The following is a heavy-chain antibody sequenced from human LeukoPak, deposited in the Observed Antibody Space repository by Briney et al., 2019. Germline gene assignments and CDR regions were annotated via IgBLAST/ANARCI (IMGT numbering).Heavy chain of an antibody. CDR2: VYYGSST. J-gene: IGHJ5*02. CDR1: GGSISSSNYY. Sequence: SETLSLTCTVSGGSISSSNYYWGWFRQPPGKGLEWIASVYYGSSTYYNASLKSRVTISLNTSKNQFSLKLSSVTAADTAVYYCARAGGRSWFDPWGPGTLVTVSS. V-gene: IGHV4-39*07. CDR3: ARAGGRSWFDP.